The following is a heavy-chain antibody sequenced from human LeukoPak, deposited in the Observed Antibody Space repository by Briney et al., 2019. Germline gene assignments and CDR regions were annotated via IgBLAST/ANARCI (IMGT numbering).Heavy chain of an antibody. CDR1: GDSINDYY. CDR3: ARHAGFGSGYYHDAFDI. CDR2: IYYSGST. Sequence: SETLSLTCTVSGDSINDYYWSWIRQPPGNRLEWIGWIYYSGSTMYSPSLESRVTISLDTSRTQFSLDLNSVTAADAAVYYCARHAGFGSGYYHDAFDIWGQGSLVIVSS. J-gene: IGHJ3*02. D-gene: IGHD3-22*01. V-gene: IGHV4-59*08.